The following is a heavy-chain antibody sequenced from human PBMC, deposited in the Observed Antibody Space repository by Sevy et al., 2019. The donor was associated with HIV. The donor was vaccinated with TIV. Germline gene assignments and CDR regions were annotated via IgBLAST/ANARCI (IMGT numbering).Heavy chain of an antibody. D-gene: IGHD6-13*01. J-gene: IGHJ4*02. Sequence: SETLSLTCSVSSGSISSSSYFWGWIRQPPGKGLQWIASIYYSGDTYYNPSLKSRVTISTDTSKNQFSLNLSSVTAADTAVYYCARQGTSWPLYFDYWGQRTLVTVSS. CDR1: SGSISSSSYF. CDR2: IYYSGDT. V-gene: IGHV4-39*01. CDR3: ARQGTSWPLYFDY.